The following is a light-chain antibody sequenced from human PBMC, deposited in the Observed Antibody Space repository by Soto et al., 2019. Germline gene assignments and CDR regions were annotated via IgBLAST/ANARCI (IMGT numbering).Light chain of an antibody. V-gene: IGKV1-5*01. J-gene: IGKJ2*01. CDR1: QSISGW. CDR3: QQYDGSPKT. Sequence: DIQMTQSPSTLSASVGDRVTIACRASQSISGWLAWYQQKPGKAPKILIYDASSLKSGVPSRFSGSGSGTEFTLTISSLQADDFAPYYCQQYDGSPKTFGQGTKLEIK. CDR2: DAS.